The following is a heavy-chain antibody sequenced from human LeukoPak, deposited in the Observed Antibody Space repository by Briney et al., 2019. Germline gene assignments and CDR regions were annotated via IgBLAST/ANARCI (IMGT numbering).Heavy chain of an antibody. D-gene: IGHD3-9*01. CDR1: GFTFSSYS. V-gene: IGHV3-21*01. J-gene: IGHJ4*02. Sequence: KAGGSLRLSCATSGFTFSSYSMNWVRQAPGKGLEWVSSISSSSSYIYYADSVKGRFTISRDNAKNSLYLQMNSLRAEDTAVYYCASSTYDILTDVDYWGQGTLVTVSS. CDR2: ISSSSSYI. CDR3: ASSTYDILTDVDY.